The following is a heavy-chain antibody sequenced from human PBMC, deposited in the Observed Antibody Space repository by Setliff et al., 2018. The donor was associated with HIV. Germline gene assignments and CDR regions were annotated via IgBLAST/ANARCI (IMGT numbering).Heavy chain of an antibody. Sequence: SETLSLTCTVSGGSISNSRYYWSWIRQPPGKGLEWIGSIYYSGSTYYNPSLKSRVTISVDTSKNQFSLMLSSVPAADAAVYYCARVRLRVPPSNFDYWGQGALVTVSS. CDR2: IYYSGST. J-gene: IGHJ4*02. D-gene: IGHD2-2*01. V-gene: IGHV4-39*01. CDR3: ARVRLRVPPSNFDY. CDR1: GGSISNSRYY.